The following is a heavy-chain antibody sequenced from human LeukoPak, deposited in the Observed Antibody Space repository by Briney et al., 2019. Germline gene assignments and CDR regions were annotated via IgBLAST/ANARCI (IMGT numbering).Heavy chain of an antibody. V-gene: IGHV1-58*02. CDR2: IVVGSGNT. CDR3: AAGDIKDYSSSWYSIPFDP. J-gene: IGHJ5*02. D-gene: IGHD6-13*01. CDR1: GFTFTSSA. Sequence: GASVKVSCNAAGFTFTSSAMQWLRHARGQRLEWIGWIVVGSGNTNYAQKFQERVTITRDMSTSTAYMELSSLRSEDTAVYYCAAGDIKDYSSSWYSIPFDPWGQGTLVTVSS.